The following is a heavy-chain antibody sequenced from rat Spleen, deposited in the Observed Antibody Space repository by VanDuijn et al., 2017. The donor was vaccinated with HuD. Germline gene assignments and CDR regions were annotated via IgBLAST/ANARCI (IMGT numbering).Heavy chain of an antibody. J-gene: IGHJ3*01. D-gene: IGHD1-6*01. V-gene: IGHV5-29*01. Sequence: EVQLVESGGGLVQPGRSLKLSCAASGFTFSDYGMAWVRQAPTKGLEWVATISYGDSSGHSSTYYRDSVKGRFNISRDNAKSSLYLQMNSLRSGDTATYYCATQARVYYGLGNWFAYWGQGTLVTVSS. CDR1: GFTFSDYG. CDR2: ISYGDSSGHSST. CDR3: ATQARVYYGLGNWFAY.